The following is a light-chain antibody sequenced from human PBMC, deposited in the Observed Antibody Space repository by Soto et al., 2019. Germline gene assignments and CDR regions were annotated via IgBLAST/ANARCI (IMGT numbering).Light chain of an antibody. CDR2: AAS. J-gene: IGKJ5*01. Sequence: DIQLTQSPSFLSASVGDRVTITCRASQDINTYLAWYQQKPGEAPKLLIFAASTLQNGVPSRFSGSGYGTEFTVTITSLQPEDFATYYCQQRKSYPITFGQGTRLEIK. V-gene: IGKV1-9*01. CDR3: QQRKSYPIT. CDR1: QDINTY.